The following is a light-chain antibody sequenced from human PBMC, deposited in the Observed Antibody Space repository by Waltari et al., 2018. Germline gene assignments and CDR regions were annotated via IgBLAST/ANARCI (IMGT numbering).Light chain of an antibody. CDR3: QQNATSPLT. CDR1: QSVGNNY. J-gene: IGKJ4*01. V-gene: IGKV3-20*01. CDR2: GAS. Sequence: EIVLTQSPGTLSLSPGERATLSCRVSQSVGNNYLAWYQKKGGQAPRLLIYGASGRATGIPDRFSGSGSGTDFTLTISRLEPEDFAVYYCQQNATSPLTFGGGTKVEI.